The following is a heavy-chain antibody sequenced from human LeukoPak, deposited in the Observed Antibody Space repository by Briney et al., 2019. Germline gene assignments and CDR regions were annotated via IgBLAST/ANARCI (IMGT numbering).Heavy chain of an antibody. Sequence: GGSLRLSCAASGFTFSSSAMSWVRQVPGKGLEWVSGISASGGSTSYADSVRGRFTISRDNSKNTLYLQMNSLRAEDTAVYYCAKDPGYCSGGSCLDAFDIWGQGTMVTVSS. CDR1: GFTFSSSA. J-gene: IGHJ3*02. CDR2: ISASGGST. D-gene: IGHD2-15*01. CDR3: AKDPGYCSGGSCLDAFDI. V-gene: IGHV3-23*01.